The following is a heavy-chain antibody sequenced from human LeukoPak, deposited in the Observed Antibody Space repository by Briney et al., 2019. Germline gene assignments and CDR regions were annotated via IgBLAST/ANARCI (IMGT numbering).Heavy chain of an antibody. J-gene: IGHJ4*02. CDR1: GYTFTSYA. CDR2: IIPIFGTA. V-gene: IGHV1-69*05. CDR3: ARDGIAAAGTYFDY. Sequence: ASVKVSCKASGYTFTSYAISWVRQAPGQGLEWMGGIIPIFGTANYAQKFQGRVTITTDESTSTAYMELSSLRSEDTAVYYCARDGIAAAGTYFDYWGQGTLVTVSS. D-gene: IGHD6-13*01.